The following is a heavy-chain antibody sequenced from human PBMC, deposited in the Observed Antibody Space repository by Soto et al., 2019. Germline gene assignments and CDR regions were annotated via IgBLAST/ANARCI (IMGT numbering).Heavy chain of an antibody. Sequence: QVQLVQSGAEVKKPGASVKVSCKASGYTFTSYGISWVRQAPGQGLEWMGWISAYNGNTNYAQKLQGRVTMTTDTSTSTAYKEWRSLRSDDTAVYYCARVAFIMVRGVIQNYYYDGMDVWGQGTPVTFSS. V-gene: IGHV1-18*01. CDR2: ISAYNGNT. J-gene: IGHJ6*02. D-gene: IGHD3-10*01. CDR1: GYTFTSYG. CDR3: ARVAFIMVRGVIQNYYYDGMDV.